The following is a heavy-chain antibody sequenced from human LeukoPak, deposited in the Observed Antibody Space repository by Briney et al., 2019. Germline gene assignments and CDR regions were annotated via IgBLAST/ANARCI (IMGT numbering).Heavy chain of an antibody. CDR3: ARDIVEPPGSGRYFDN. V-gene: IGHV3-30*02. CDR1: GFTFDDYA. D-gene: IGHD1-14*01. Sequence: PGGSLRLSCAASGFTFDDYAMHWVRQAPGKGLEWVTFIRYDGSDKFYADSVKGRFTTSRDNSRSTLYLQMNSLRPEDTAVYYCARDIVEPPGSGRYFDNWGQGTLITVSS. J-gene: IGHJ4*02. CDR2: IRYDGSDK.